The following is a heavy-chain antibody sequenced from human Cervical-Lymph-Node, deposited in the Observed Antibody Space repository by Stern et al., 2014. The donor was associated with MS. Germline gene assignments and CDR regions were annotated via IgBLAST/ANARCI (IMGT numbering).Heavy chain of an antibody. D-gene: IGHD2-2*01. Sequence: EVQLVESGGGLVHPGGSPRLSCAASGFTFDDNAMHWVRQAPGKGLEWVSSINWNSGGIDYADSVKGRFIVSRDNAESSLYLQMNSLRTEDTAFYYCATSRGGVVPGQTAFDYWGQGTLVTVSS. V-gene: IGHV3-9*01. J-gene: IGHJ4*02. CDR1: GFTFDDNA. CDR3: ATSRGGVVPGQTAFDY. CDR2: INWNSGGI.